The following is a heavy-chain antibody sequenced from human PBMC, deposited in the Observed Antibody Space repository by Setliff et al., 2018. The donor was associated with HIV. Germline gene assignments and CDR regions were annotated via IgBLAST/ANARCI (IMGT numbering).Heavy chain of an antibody. CDR3: AKVGTYSSTWYFDL. Sequence: HPGGSLRLSCAASGFTFSSYAMSWVRQAPGKGLEWVSLIYSGGSSTYYADSVKGRFTISRDNSKNTLYLQMNSLRAEDTAVYYCAKVGTYSSTWYFDLWGRGTLVTVSS. CDR1: GFTFSSYA. V-gene: IGHV3-23*03. D-gene: IGHD6-13*01. CDR2: IYSGGSST. J-gene: IGHJ2*01.